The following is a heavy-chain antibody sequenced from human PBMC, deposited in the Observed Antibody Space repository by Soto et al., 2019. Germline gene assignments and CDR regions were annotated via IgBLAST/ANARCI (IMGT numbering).Heavy chain of an antibody. V-gene: IGHV5-51*01. J-gene: IGHJ4*02. CDR3: ARHRLYSSSWTTFDY. CDR2: IHPPNSDT. CDR1: GYNFATYW. D-gene: IGHD2-2*01. Sequence: GESLKISCNGSGYNFATYWIGWVRQTPWKGLEWIGIIHPPNSDTKYSPSFEGQVTISAEKSINTAYLQWSSLTASDTAVYYCARHRLYSSSWTTFDYWGQGTLVTVSS.